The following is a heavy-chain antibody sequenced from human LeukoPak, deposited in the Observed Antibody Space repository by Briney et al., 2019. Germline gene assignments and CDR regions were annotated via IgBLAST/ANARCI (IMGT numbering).Heavy chain of an antibody. J-gene: IGHJ4*02. V-gene: IGHV4-61*02. CDR2: IYTSGST. CDR3: ARDRYYDSSGPPD. D-gene: IGHD3-22*01. Sequence: SETLSLTCTVSGGSISSGSYYWGWLRQPAGKGLEWIGRIYTSGSTNYNPSLKSRVTISVDTSKNQFSLKLSSVTAADTAVYYCARDRYYDSSGPPDWGQGTLVTVSS. CDR1: GGSISSGSYY.